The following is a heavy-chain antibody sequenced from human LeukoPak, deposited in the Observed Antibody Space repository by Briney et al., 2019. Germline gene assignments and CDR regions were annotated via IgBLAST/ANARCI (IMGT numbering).Heavy chain of an antibody. D-gene: IGHD3-3*01. CDR1: GFTFSSYW. J-gene: IGHJ4*02. V-gene: IGHV3-74*01. CDR3: ARDAHYDFWSGCFSYLHELDY. CDR2: INSDGSST. Sequence: GGSLRLSCAASGFTFSSYWMPWVRQAPGKGLVWVSRINSDGSSTSYADSVKGRFTISRDNAKNTLYLQMNSLRAEDTAVYYCARDAHYDFWSGCFSYLHELDYWGQGTLVTVSS.